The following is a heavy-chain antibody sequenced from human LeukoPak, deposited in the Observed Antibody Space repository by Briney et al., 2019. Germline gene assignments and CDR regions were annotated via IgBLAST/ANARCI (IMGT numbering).Heavy chain of an antibody. CDR1: GYTFTSYY. D-gene: IGHD6-19*01. Sequence: ASVKVSCKASGYTFTSYYMHWVRQAPGQGLEWMGIINPSGGSTSYAQKFQGRVTMTRDTSTSTVYMELSSLRSEDTAVYYCARTYSSGWYGYYYYGMDVWGQGTTVTVSS. V-gene: IGHV1-46*01. CDR3: ARTYSSGWYGYYYYGMDV. CDR2: INPSGGST. J-gene: IGHJ6*02.